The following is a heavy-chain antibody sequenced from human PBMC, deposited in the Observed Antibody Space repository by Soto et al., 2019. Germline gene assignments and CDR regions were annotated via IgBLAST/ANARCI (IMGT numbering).Heavy chain of an antibody. J-gene: IGHJ6*03. CDR3: AKAGARAVAALIYYYYYMDV. D-gene: IGHD6-19*01. CDR1: GFTFSSYG. Sequence: GGSLRLSCAASGFTFSSYGMHWVRQAPGKGLEWVAVISYDGSNKYYADSVKGRFTISRDNSKNTLYLQMNSLRAEDTAVYYCAKAGARAVAALIYYYYYMDVWGKGTTVTVSS. CDR2: ISYDGSNK. V-gene: IGHV3-30*18.